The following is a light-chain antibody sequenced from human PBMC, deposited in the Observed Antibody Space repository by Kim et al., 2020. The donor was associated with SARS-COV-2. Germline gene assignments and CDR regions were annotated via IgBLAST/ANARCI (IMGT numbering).Light chain of an antibody. CDR3: QQYGVAPRT. V-gene: IGKV3-20*01. CDR2: GAS. CDR1: QSVYNNY. J-gene: IGKJ1*01. Sequence: EIVLTQSPGTLSLSPGERVTLSCRASQSVYNNYLAWYQQKPGQAPRVLISGASNRATGIPDRFSGSGSGTDFTLTISRLEPEDFAVYYCQQYGVAPRTFGQGTKVDIK.